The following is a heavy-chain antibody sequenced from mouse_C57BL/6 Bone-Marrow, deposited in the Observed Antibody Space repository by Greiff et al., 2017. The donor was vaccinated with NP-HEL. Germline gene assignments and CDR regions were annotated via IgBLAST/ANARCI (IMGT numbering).Heavy chain of an antibody. CDR3: ARQRVLITTVVDYWYFDV. J-gene: IGHJ1*03. D-gene: IGHD1-1*01. CDR1: GFTFSSYG. CDR2: ISSGGSYT. V-gene: IGHV5-6*01. Sequence: EVHLVESGGDLVKPGGSLKLSCAASGFTFSSYGMSWVRQTPDKRLEWVATISSGGSYTYYPDSVKGRFTISRDNAKNTLYLQMSSLKSEDTAMYYCARQRVLITTVVDYWYFDVWGTGTTVTVSS.